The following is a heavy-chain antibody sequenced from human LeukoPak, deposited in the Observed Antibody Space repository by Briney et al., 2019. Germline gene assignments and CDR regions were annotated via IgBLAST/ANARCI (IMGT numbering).Heavy chain of an antibody. D-gene: IGHD1-26*01. CDR2: IYYSGST. Sequence: SETLSLTCTVAGGSISSYYWSWIRQPPGKGLEWIGYIYYSGSTNYNPSLKSRVTISVDTSKNQFSLKLSSVTAADTAVYYCASLVGAYRNFDYWGQGTLVTVSS. CDR3: ASLVGAYRNFDY. J-gene: IGHJ4*02. V-gene: IGHV4-59*01. CDR1: GGSISSYY.